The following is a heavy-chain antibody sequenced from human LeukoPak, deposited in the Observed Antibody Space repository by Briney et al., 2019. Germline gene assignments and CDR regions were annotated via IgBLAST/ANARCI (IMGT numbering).Heavy chain of an antibody. Sequence: GGSLRLSCAASGFTFSSYEMNWVRRAPGKGLEWVSYISSSGSTIYYADSVKGRFTISRDNVKNSLYLQMNSLRAEDTAVYYCARDSYSHYYYYGMDVWGQGTTVTVSS. CDR2: ISSSGSTI. D-gene: IGHD4-11*01. V-gene: IGHV3-48*03. J-gene: IGHJ6*02. CDR1: GFTFSSYE. CDR3: ARDSYSHYYYYGMDV.